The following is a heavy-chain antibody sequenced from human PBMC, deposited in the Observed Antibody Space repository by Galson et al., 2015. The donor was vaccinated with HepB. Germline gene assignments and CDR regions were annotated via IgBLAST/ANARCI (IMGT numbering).Heavy chain of an antibody. Sequence: SLRLSCAASGFTYAIHWVRQAPGKGLEWVAYISYDGSKKYYADSVKGRFTISRDNSKNTLSLQMNSLTAEDTAVYYCAREGGEAGVSAFDIWGQGTMVTVSS. CDR1: GFTYA. CDR2: ISYDGSKK. CDR3: AREGGEAGVSAFDI. J-gene: IGHJ3*02. V-gene: IGHV3-30*04. D-gene: IGHD2-8*01.